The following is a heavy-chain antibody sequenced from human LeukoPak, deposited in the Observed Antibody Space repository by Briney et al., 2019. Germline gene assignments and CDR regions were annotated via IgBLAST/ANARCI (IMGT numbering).Heavy chain of an antibody. CDR2: ISYDGNSK. V-gene: IGHV3-30*01. CDR3: GRVHSSSWYCCSDY. J-gene: IGHJ4*02. D-gene: IGHD6-13*01. Sequence: GGSLRLSCAASGFTFKSYSMHWVRQAPGKGLEWVALISYDGNSKYYADSVKGRFTISRDNSKNTLDLQMNSLRPEDTAVYYCGRVHSSSWYCCSDYWGQGTLVSVSS. CDR1: GFTFKSYS.